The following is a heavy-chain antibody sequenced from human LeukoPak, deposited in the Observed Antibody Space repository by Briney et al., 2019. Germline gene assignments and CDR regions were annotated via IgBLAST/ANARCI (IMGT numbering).Heavy chain of an antibody. CDR2: VHDSAGT. D-gene: IGHD3-9*01. Sequence: PSETLSLTCTVSGGSTNKYYWSWIRQSPGKGLEWLGYVHDSAGTIYNPSLKSRVTISVGTSKTQFSLKVTSVTTADTAVYYCAKGRKDFDTNLGPFDSWGQGILVTVSS. V-gene: IGHV4-59*01. CDR1: GGSTNKYY. J-gene: IGHJ4*02. CDR3: AKGRKDFDTNLGPFDS.